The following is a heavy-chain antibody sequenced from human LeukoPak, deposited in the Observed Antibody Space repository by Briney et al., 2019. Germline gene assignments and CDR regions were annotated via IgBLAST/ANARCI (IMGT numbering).Heavy chain of an antibody. CDR1: GFTVSSNY. J-gene: IGHJ4*02. CDR3: AKDRTWNDILTGYYIYDFDY. D-gene: IGHD3-9*01. V-gene: IGHV3-23*01. CDR2: ISGSGRST. Sequence: TGGSLRLSCAASGFTVSSNYMSWVRQAPGKGLEWVSAISGSGRSTYYADSVKGRFTISRDNSKNTLYLQMNSLRAEDTAVYYCAKDRTWNDILTGYYIYDFDYWGQGTLVTVSS.